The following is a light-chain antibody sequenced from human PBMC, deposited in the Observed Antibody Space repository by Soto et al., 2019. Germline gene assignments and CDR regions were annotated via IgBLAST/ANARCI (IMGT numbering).Light chain of an antibody. CDR1: QSVSSN. CDR2: GAS. CDR3: HQYNNWLT. Sequence: EIVMKQSPATLSVSPGERATLSCRASQSVSSNLAWYQQKPGQAPRLLIYGASTRATGIPARFSGSGSGTEFTLTISSLQSEDFAVYYCHQYNNWLTFGGGTKVDIK. J-gene: IGKJ4*01. V-gene: IGKV3-15*01.